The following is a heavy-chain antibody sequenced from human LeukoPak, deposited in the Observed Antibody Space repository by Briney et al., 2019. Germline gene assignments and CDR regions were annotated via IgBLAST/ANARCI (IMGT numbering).Heavy chain of an antibody. CDR2: IDHSGRT. J-gene: IGHJ4*02. Sequence: SETLSLTCAVSGGSISSSNWWSWVRQPPGEGLEWIGEIDHSGRTNYNPSLKRRVTISVDKSKSQFSLKLSSVTAADTAVYYCARGSQGVLRYLDYWGQGTLVTVSS. V-gene: IGHV4-4*02. CDR3: ARGSQGVLRYLDY. D-gene: IGHD3-9*01. CDR1: GGSISSSNW.